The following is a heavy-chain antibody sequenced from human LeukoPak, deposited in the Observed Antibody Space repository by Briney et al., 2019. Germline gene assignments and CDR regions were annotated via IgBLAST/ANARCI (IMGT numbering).Heavy chain of an antibody. V-gene: IGHV5-51*01. CDR1: GYSFTSYW. CDR3: ARSALGPASDYYYMDV. D-gene: IGHD1-14*01. Sequence: GESLKISCKGSGYSFTSYWIGWVRQMPGKGLEWMGIIYPGDSDTRYSPSFQGQVTISADKSISTAYLQWSSLKASDTAMYHCARSALGPASDYYYMDVWGKGTTVTVSS. J-gene: IGHJ6*03. CDR2: IYPGDSDT.